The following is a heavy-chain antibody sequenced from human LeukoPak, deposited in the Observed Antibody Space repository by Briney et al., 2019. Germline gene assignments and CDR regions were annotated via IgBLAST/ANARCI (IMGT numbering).Heavy chain of an antibody. D-gene: IGHD5-18*01. Sequence: SETLSLTCTVSGGSISYYYWSWMRQPAGNGLEWIGRIYTSGNTNYNPSLKSRVTMSVDTSKNQFSLTLTSVTAADTAVYYCARETRIQLWTFDSWGQGTLVTVSS. CDR2: IYTSGNT. V-gene: IGHV4-4*07. J-gene: IGHJ4*02. CDR1: GGSISYYY. CDR3: ARETRIQLWTFDS.